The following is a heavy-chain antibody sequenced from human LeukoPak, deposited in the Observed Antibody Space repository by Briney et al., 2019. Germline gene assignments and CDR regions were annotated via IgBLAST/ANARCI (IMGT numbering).Heavy chain of an antibody. Sequence: ASVKVSCKASGYALTNYYMSWVRQAPGQGPEWMGAIDPSSGNTQFAPKFEGRVTVTTDTSTSTVYMEMSSLRSDDTAMYYCATYPGPTIQGSFDYWGQGTLVAVSS. CDR3: ATYPGPTIQGSFDY. CDR1: GYALTNYY. D-gene: IGHD5-18*01. V-gene: IGHV1-46*01. CDR2: IDPSSGNT. J-gene: IGHJ4*02.